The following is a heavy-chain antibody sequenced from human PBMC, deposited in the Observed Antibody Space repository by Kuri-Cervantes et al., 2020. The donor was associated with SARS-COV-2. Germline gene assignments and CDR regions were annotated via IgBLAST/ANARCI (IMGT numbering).Heavy chain of an antibody. D-gene: IGHD3-9*01. CDR2: IYWDDDK. Sequence: SGPTLVKPTQTLTLTCTFSGFSLSTSGVGVGWIRQPPGKALEWLALIYWDDDKRYSPSLKTRLTISKDTSKNQVVLTMTNMDPVDTATYYCARNTRAYDNLTGYYQSSWFDPWGQGTLVTVSS. J-gene: IGHJ5*02. CDR1: GFSLSTSGVG. V-gene: IGHV2-5*02. CDR3: ARNTRAYDNLTGYYQSSWFDP.